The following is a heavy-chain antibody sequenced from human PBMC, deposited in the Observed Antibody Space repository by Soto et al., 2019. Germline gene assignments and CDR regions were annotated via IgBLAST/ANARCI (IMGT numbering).Heavy chain of an antibody. D-gene: IGHD4-17*01. J-gene: IGHJ5*02. CDR3: ARDTLRTNGFDP. CDR2: IIPILGIA. V-gene: IGHV1-69*08. Sequence: QVQLVQSGAEVKKPGSSVKVSCKASGGTFSSYTISWVRQAPGQGLEWMGRIIPILGIANYAQKFQGRVTITADKSTSTAYMELSSLRSEDTAVYYCARDTLRTNGFDPWGQGTLVTVSS. CDR1: GGTFSSYT.